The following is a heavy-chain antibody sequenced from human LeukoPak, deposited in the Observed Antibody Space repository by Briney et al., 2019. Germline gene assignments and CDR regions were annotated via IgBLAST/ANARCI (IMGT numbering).Heavy chain of an antibody. CDR3: ARDPVYYGSGSYSRFDP. J-gene: IGHJ5*02. D-gene: IGHD3-10*01. Sequence: GGSLRLSCAASGFTFSSYAMHWVRQAPGKGLEWVAVISYDGSNKCYADSVKGRFTISRDNSKNTLYLQMNSLRAEDTAVYYCARDPVYYGSGSYSRFDPWGQGTLVTVSS. CDR2: ISYDGSNK. V-gene: IGHV3-30*04. CDR1: GFTFSSYA.